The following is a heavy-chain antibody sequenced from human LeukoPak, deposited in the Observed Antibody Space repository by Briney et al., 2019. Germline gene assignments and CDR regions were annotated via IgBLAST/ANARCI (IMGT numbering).Heavy chain of an antibody. V-gene: IGHV4-59*01. CDR1: GGSISSYY. CDR3: ARFGGDNYYYYGMDV. J-gene: IGHJ6*02. CDR2: NYYSGST. Sequence: PSETLSLTCTVSGGSISSYYWSWIRQPPGKGLEWIGYNYYSGSTNYNPSLKSRVTISVDTSKNQFSLKLSSVTAADTAVYYCARFGGDNYYYYGMDVWGQGTTVTVSS. D-gene: IGHD3-16*01.